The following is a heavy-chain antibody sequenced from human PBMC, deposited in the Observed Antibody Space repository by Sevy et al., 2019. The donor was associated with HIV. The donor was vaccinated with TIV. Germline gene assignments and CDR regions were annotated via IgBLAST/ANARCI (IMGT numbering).Heavy chain of an antibody. CDR1: GFTFSDYA. Sequence: GGSLRLSCAASGFTFSDYAIHWVRQAPGKGLEWLAVISYHGRYQFYANSVRGRFTISRDDSKNTVYLQMNSLRPDDTAVYYCARKQFVLPFDYWGQGTLVTVSS. J-gene: IGHJ4*02. D-gene: IGHD6-6*01. CDR3: ARKQFVLPFDY. V-gene: IGHV3-30*04. CDR2: ISYHGRYQ.